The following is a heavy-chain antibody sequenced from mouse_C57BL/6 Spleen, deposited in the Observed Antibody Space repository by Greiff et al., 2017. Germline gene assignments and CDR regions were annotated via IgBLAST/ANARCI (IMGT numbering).Heavy chain of an antibody. CDR1: GYAFSSSW. CDR3: ARCDYYGSSPCYFDV. CDR2: IYPGDGDT. J-gene: IGHJ1*03. D-gene: IGHD1-1*01. V-gene: IGHV1-82*01. Sequence: VQLQQSGPELVKPGASVKISCKASGYAFSSSWMNWVKQRPGKGLEWIGRIYPGDGDTNYNGKFKGKATLTADKSSSTAYMQLSSLTSAASAVYFCARCDYYGSSPCYFDVWGTGTTVTVSS.